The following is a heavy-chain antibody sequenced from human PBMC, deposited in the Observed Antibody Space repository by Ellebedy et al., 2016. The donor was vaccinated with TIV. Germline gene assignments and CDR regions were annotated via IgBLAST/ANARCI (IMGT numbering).Heavy chain of an antibody. V-gene: IGHV1-24*01. CDR1: RYRLTDAS. D-gene: IGHD5-18*01. Sequence: ASVKVSXKVSRYRLTDASTHWVRQAPGKGLEWMGGFDPEGGKKISAQKFQGRLTVTEDETTDTVYMELSGLRADDTAVYYCARVPCSYSGCQGYGMDVWGQGTLVTVSS. CDR2: FDPEGGKK. CDR3: ARVPCSYSGCQGYGMDV. J-gene: IGHJ4*02.